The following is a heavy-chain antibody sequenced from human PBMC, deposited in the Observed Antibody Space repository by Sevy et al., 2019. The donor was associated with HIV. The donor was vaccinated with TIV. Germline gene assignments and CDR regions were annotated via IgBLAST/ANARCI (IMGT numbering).Heavy chain of an antibody. D-gene: IGHD4-17*01. CDR3: ARLTTQPTSDLYGMDV. CDR2: INSDSGVT. J-gene: IGHJ6*02. Sequence: ASVKVSCKASGYIFTDYYIHWVRQAPGQGLEWMAWINSDSGVTNYAQKFQGEVTVTRDTPLSTAYLELTRLKSNDTAIYYCARLTTQPTSDLYGMDVWGQGTTVTVSS. V-gene: IGHV1-2*02. CDR1: GYIFTDYY.